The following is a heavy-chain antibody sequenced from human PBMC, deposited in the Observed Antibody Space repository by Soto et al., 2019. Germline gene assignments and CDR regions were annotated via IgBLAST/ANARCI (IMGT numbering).Heavy chain of an antibody. CDR2: IIPILTTA. D-gene: IGHD3-16*02. J-gene: IGHJ6*02. CDR3: AKYQMLSGMQV. Sequence: QVQLVQSGAEMKKPGSSVTVSCKASGGTFSSFSINWVRQAPGQGLEWMGGIIPILTTADYAQKFQDRVTITADVPTTTVYMTLRSLRSDDTAIYYCAKYQMLSGMQVGGQGTTVTVSS. CDR1: GGTFSSFS. V-gene: IGHV1-69*12.